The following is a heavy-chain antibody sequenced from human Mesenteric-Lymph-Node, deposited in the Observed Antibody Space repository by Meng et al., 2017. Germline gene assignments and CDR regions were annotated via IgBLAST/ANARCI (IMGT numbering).Heavy chain of an antibody. J-gene: IGHJ5*02. V-gene: IGHV3-21*01. D-gene: IGHD6-19*01. CDR3: ARDRILGRIAVAGTGWFDP. CDR1: GFTFSSYS. CDR2: ISSSSSYI. Sequence: GESLKISCAASGFTFSSYSMNWVRQAPGKGLEWVSSISSSSSYIYYADSVKGRFTISRDNSKNTLYLQMNSLRAEDTAVYYCARDRILGRIAVAGTGWFDPWGQGTLVTVSS.